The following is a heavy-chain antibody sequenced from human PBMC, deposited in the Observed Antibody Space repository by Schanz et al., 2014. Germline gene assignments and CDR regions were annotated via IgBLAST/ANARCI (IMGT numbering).Heavy chain of an antibody. CDR3: ARGGFGEVSYFDY. CDR1: GFTFSIYA. CDR2: ISNNGDST. Sequence: VQLVESGGGLVQPGGSLRLSCSASGFTFSIYAMHWVRQAPGKGLEYVSAISNNGDSTYYADSVKGRFTISRDNSKNTLYLQMNSLRPEDTAVYYCARGGFGEVSYFDYWGQGTLVTVSS. J-gene: IGHJ4*02. D-gene: IGHD3-10*01. V-gene: IGHV3-64*04.